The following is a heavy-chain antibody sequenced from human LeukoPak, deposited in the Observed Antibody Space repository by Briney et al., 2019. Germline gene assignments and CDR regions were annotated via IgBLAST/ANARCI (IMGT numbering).Heavy chain of an antibody. D-gene: IGHD2-2*01. J-gene: IGHJ4*02. CDR1: GFTFDDYA. Sequence: QSGGSLRLSCAASGFTFDDYAMHWVRQAPGKGLEWVAGISWNSGSIGYADSVKGRFTISRDNSKNTLYLQMNSLRAEDTAVYYCAKDPRGGYCSSTSCWALYYFDYWGQGTLVTVSS. CDR2: ISWNSGSI. CDR3: AKDPRGGYCSSTSCWALYYFDY. V-gene: IGHV3-9*01.